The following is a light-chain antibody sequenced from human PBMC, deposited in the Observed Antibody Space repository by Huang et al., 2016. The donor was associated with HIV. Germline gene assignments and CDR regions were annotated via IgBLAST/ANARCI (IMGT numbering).Light chain of an antibody. V-gene: IGKV3-11*01. CDR1: KSVNSY. CDR2: DAS. J-gene: IGKJ5*01. CDR3: QQRKYWPPIT. Sequence: ETVLTQSPATLSLSPGERATLSCRASKSVNSYLAWYQQKPGQTPRLLIYDASNRGTGIPARFSGSGSGTDFTLTISSLEPEDFAVYYCQQRKYWPPITFGQGTRLEIK.